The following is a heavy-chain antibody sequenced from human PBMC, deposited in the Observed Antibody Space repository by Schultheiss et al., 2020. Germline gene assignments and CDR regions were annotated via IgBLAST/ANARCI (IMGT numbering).Heavy chain of an antibody. CDR3: AKKTGGLWPKTHYYYYMDV. CDR2: ISGSGGST. D-gene: IGHD5-18*01. J-gene: IGHJ6*03. CDR1: GFTFSDYY. Sequence: GGSLRLSCAASGFTFSDYYMSWIRQAPGKGLEWVSAISGSGGSTYYADSVKGRFTISRHNSKNTLYLQMNSLRAEDTAVYYCAKKTGGLWPKTHYYYYMDVWGKGTTVTVSS. V-gene: IGHV3-23*01.